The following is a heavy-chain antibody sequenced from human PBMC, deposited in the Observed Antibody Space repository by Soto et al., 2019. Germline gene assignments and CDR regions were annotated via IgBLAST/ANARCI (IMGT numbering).Heavy chain of an antibody. J-gene: IGHJ4*02. V-gene: IGHV3-30-3*01. D-gene: IGHD3-16*01. Sequence: PGGSLRLSCAASGFTFSSYAMHWVRQAPGKGLEWVAVISYDGSNKYYADSVKGRFTISRDNSKNTLYLQMNSLRAEDTAVYYCARVRGTFDYWGQGTLVTVSS. CDR1: GFTFSSYA. CDR2: ISYDGSNK. CDR3: ARVRGTFDY.